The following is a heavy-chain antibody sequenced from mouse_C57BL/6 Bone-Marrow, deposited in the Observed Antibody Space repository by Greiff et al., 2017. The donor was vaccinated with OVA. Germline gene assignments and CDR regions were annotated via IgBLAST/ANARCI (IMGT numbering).Heavy chain of an antibody. D-gene: IGHD4-1*02. Sequence: EVQVVESGGGLVQPGGSMKLSCVASGFTFSNYWMNWVRQSPEKGLEWVAQIRLKSDNYATHYAESVKGRFTISRDDSKSSVYLQMNNLRAEDTGIYYCTQLFCFDYWGQGTTLTVSS. V-gene: IGHV6-3*01. J-gene: IGHJ2*01. CDR1: GFTFSNYW. CDR2: IRLKSDNYAT. CDR3: TQLFCFDY.